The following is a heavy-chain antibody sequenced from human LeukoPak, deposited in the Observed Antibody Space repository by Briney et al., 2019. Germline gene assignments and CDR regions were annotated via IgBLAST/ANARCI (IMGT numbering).Heavy chain of an antibody. CDR2: IIPILGIA. J-gene: IGHJ4*02. Sequence: ASVKVSCKASGYTFTSYYMHWVRQAPGQGLEWMGRIIPILGIANYAQKFQGRVTITADKSTSTAYMELSSLRSDDTAVYYCARDRRVARPFDYWGQGTLVTVSS. CDR1: GYTFTSYY. D-gene: IGHD5-12*01. V-gene: IGHV1-69*04. CDR3: ARDRRVARPFDY.